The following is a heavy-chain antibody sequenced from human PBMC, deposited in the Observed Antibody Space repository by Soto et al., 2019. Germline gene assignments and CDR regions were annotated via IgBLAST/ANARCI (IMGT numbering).Heavy chain of an antibody. Sequence: PGESLKISCRASGYSISTYWVAWVRQLPGKGLDWMGSIYPGDSDTRYSPSFQGHVTISAYKSINTAYLQRPSMRASDTAIYFCARYITTDCAMDXWGLVTSVTVS. CDR1: GYSISTYW. CDR2: IYPGDSDT. CDR3: ARYITTDCAMDX. V-gene: IGHV5-51*01. D-gene: IGHD3-3*01. J-gene: IGHJ6*02.